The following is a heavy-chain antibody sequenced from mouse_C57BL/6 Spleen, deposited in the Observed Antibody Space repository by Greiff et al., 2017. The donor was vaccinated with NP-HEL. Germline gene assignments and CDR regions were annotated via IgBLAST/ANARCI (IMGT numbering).Heavy chain of an antibody. V-gene: IGHV1-64*01. CDR3: ARGADYYGSSLYYFDY. D-gene: IGHD1-1*01. Sequence: QVQLQQPGAELVKPGASVKLSCKASGYTFTSYWMHWVKQRPGQGLEWIGMIHPNSGSTNYNEKFKSKATLTVDKSSSTAYMQLSSLTSEDSAVYYCARGADYYGSSLYYFDYWGQGTTLTVSS. J-gene: IGHJ2*01. CDR2: IHPNSGST. CDR1: GYTFTSYW.